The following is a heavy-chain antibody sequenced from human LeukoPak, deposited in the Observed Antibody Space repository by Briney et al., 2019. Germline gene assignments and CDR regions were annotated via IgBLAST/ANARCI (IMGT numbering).Heavy chain of an antibody. CDR1: GFNFGDYA. V-gene: IGHV3-49*04. CDR3: TTDLLLLWFGELSGFDY. J-gene: IGHJ4*02. Sequence: GGSLRLSCTASGFNFGDYAVSWVRQAPGKGLEWVGLIRSKAYGGTTEYAASVKGRFTISRDDSKNTLYLQMNSLKTEDTAVYYCTTDLLLLWFGELSGFDYWGQGTLVTVSS. CDR2: IRSKAYGGTT. D-gene: IGHD3-10*01.